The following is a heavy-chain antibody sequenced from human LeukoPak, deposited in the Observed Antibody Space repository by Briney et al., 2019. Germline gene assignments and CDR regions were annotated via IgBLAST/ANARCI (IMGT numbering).Heavy chain of an antibody. D-gene: IGHD6-13*01. Sequence: NPSETLSLTCTVSGGSISSSSYYWGWIRQPPGKGLEWIGSIYYSGSTYYNPSLKSRVTISVDTSKNQFSLKLSSVTAADTAVYYCASSSEQLVLGYYFDYWGQGTLVTVSS. CDR1: GGSISSSSYY. CDR2: IYYSGST. J-gene: IGHJ4*02. CDR3: ASSSEQLVLGYYFDY. V-gene: IGHV4-39*01.